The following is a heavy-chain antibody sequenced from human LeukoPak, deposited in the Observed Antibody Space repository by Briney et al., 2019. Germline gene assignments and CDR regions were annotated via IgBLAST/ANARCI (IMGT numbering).Heavy chain of an antibody. D-gene: IGHD6-13*01. Sequence: RASVKVSCKASGGTFSSYAISWVRQAPGQGLGWMGRIIPILGIANYAQKFQGRVTITADKSTSTAYMELSSLRSEDTAVYYCARDNPSSSWSQGDYWGQGTLVTVSS. CDR1: GGTFSSYA. CDR3: ARDNPSSSWSQGDY. V-gene: IGHV1-69*04. J-gene: IGHJ4*02. CDR2: IIPILGIA.